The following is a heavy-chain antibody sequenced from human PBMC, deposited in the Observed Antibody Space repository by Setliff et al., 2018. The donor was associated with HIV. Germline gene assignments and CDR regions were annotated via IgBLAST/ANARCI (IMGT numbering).Heavy chain of an antibody. CDR2: IYYSGST. D-gene: IGHD6-19*01. Sequence: SETLSLTCTVSGGSISSYYWGWIRQPPGKGLEWIGSIYYSGSTYYNPSLKSRVTISVDTSKNQFSLKLSSVTAADTAVYYCASPASGGSSGQYHYWGQGTLVTVSS. J-gene: IGHJ4*02. CDR1: GGSISSYY. CDR3: ASPASGGSSGQYHY. V-gene: IGHV4-39*01.